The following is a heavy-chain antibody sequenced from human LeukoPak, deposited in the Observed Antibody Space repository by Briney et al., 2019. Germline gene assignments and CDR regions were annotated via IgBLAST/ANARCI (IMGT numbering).Heavy chain of an antibody. Sequence: GGSLRLSCAASGFTFSSYAMSWVRQAPGKGLEWVSAISGGGASGGRTYYADAVKGRFTISRDNSKNTLYLQMNSLRAEDTAVYCCAKGLQWELPCDYWGQGTLVTVSS. V-gene: IGHV3-23*01. J-gene: IGHJ4*02. D-gene: IGHD1-26*01. CDR2: ISGGGASGGRT. CDR3: AKGLQWELPCDY. CDR1: GFTFSSYA.